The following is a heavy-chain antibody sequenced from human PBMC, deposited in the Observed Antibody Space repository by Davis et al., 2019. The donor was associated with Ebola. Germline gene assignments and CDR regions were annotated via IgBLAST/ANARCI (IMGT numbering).Heavy chain of an antibody. V-gene: IGHV1-3*01. CDR3: ARDSPPYYYGSGSYYLDY. D-gene: IGHD3-10*01. CDR2: INAGNGNT. Sequence: ASVKVSCKASGYTFTSYAMHWVRQAPGQRLEWMGWINAGNGNTKYSQKFQGRVTITRDTSASTAYMELSSLRSEDTAVYYCARDSPPYYYGSGSYYLDYWGQGTLVTVSS. CDR1: GYTFTSYA. J-gene: IGHJ4*02.